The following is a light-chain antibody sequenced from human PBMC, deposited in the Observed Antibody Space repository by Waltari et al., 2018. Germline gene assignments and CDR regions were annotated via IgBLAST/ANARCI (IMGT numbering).Light chain of an antibody. J-gene: IGLJ3*02. Sequence: QSVLTHPPSASGTPGQWVTISSFGTPSNPRTTPVSWYQHLPGTAPKVLIYRSSQRPSGVPDRFSGSKSGTSASLAMSGLRSDDEADYYCAAWDNSLSAWVFGGGTKLTVL. CDR3: AAWDNSLSAWV. CDR1: PSNPRTTP. CDR2: RSS. V-gene: IGLV1-47*01.